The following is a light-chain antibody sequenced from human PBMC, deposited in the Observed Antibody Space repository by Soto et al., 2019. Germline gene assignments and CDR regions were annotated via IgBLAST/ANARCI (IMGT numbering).Light chain of an antibody. CDR1: QSISSW. V-gene: IGKV1-5*01. CDR3: QQYNGYSTWT. CDR2: DAS. Sequence: DIQMTQSPSTLSASVGDRVTITCRASQSISSWLAWYQQKPGKAPKLLIYDASTLQRGVPSRFSGSGSGTEFTLTISSLQPEDFATYYCQQYNGYSTWTFGQGTKVDI. J-gene: IGKJ1*01.